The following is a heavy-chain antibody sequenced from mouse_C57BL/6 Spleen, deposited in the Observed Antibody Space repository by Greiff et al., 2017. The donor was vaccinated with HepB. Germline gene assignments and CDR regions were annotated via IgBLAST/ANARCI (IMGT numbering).Heavy chain of an antibody. V-gene: IGHV5-17*01. Sequence: EVQLQQSGGGLVKPGGSLKLSCAASGFTFSDYGMHWVRQAPEKGLEWVAYISSGSSTIYYADTVKGRFTISRDNAKNTLFLQMTSLRSEDTAMYYCARNLLLPYYYAMDYWGQGTSVTVSS. J-gene: IGHJ4*01. D-gene: IGHD1-1*01. CDR1: GFTFSDYG. CDR3: ARNLLLPYYYAMDY. CDR2: ISSGSSTI.